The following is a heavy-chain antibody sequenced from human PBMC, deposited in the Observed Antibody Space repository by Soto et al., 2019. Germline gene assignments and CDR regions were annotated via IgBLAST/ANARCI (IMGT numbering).Heavy chain of an antibody. CDR2: IYYTGKT. D-gene: IGHD2-2*01. V-gene: IGHV4-31*03. CDR1: GDSLHIGGYY. J-gene: IGHJ5*02. CDR3: GRDVTSNANCIDP. Sequence: LSLTCSVSGDSLHIGGYYWTWIRQRPGKGLEWMGYIYYTGKTYYNPSLESRLTMSVDRSKNQFSLKLNSVTAADTAVYYCGRDVTSNANCIDPWGQGTLVTVSS.